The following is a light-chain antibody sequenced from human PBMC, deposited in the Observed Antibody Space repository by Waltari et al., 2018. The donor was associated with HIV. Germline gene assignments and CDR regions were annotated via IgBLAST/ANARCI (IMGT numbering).Light chain of an antibody. CDR2: KAS. CDR3: QQYKSDYIYA. CDR1: QSIYNW. V-gene: IGKV1-5*03. J-gene: IGKJ2*01. Sequence: DIQVTQSPSTLSASVGDRITITCRTTQSIYNWLAWYQQKPGKAPKLLIYKASRLESGVPSRFSGGGSGTEFTLTISSLQPEDFATYYCQQYKSDYIYAFGLGTKLEIK.